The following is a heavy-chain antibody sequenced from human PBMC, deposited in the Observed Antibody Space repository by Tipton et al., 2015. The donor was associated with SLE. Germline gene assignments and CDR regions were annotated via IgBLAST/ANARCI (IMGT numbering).Heavy chain of an antibody. J-gene: IGHJ4*02. Sequence: TLSLTCTVSGDSMSSSSYYWGWIRQPPGKGLEWIGSMYYSGSTYYNPALKRRVTLSVDTSRKQFSLKLSSVTAADTAVYYCAVNVVVKVQVDYWGQGALVTVSS. CDR2: MYYSGST. D-gene: IGHD2-21*01. CDR1: GDSMSSSSYY. V-gene: IGHV4-39*07. CDR3: AVNVVVKVQVDY.